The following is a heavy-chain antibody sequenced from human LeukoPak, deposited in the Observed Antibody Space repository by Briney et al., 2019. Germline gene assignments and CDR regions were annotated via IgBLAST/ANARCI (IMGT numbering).Heavy chain of an antibody. D-gene: IGHD5-18*01. J-gene: IGHJ6*03. Sequence: GASVKVSCKASGGTFSSYAISWVRQAPGQGLEWMGGIIPIFGTASYAQKFQGRVTITADKSTSTAYMELSSLRSEDTAVYYCAREDTAMVPNRRGDYYYYMDVWGKGTTVTVSS. V-gene: IGHV1-69*06. CDR1: GGTFSSYA. CDR3: AREDTAMVPNRRGDYYYYMDV. CDR2: IIPIFGTA.